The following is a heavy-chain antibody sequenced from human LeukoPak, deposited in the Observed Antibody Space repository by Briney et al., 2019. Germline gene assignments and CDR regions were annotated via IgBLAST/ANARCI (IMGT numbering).Heavy chain of an antibody. J-gene: IGHJ3*02. CDR3: ARSRGSPNSGEDAFDI. CDR2: INKDGGEK. D-gene: IGHD2-15*01. CDR1: GFTFSSYW. V-gene: IGHV3-7*01. Sequence: GGSLRLSCAASGFTFSSYWMSWVRQAPGKGLEWVANINKDGGEKYYVDSVKGRFTISRDNSKNTVYLQMNSLRGEDTAVYYCARSRGSPNSGEDAFDIWGQGTVVTVSS.